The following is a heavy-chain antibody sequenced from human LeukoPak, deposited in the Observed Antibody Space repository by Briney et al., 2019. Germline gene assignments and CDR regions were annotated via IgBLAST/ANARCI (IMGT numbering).Heavy chain of an antibody. V-gene: IGHV4-39*07. J-gene: IGHJ2*01. D-gene: IGHD3-10*02. CDR1: GGSINSASYY. CDR3: AISSNYYVNPHWYFDL. Sequence: SETLSLTCTVSGGSINSASYYWGWIRQPPGKGLEWIANMYYSGSTYYSPSLKSRVTISVDMSKNQFSLKLSSVTAADTAMYYCAISSNYYVNPHWYFDLWGRGALFTVSS. CDR2: MYYSGST.